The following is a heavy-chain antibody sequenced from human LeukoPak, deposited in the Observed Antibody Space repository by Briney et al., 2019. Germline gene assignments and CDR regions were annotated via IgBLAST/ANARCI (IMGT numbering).Heavy chain of an antibody. CDR2: ISSSSSYI. CDR1: GFTFSSYS. D-gene: IGHD5-18*01. V-gene: IGHV3-21*06. Sequence: GGSLRLSCAASGFTFSSYSMNWVRQAPGKGLEWVSSISSSSSYIYYADSVEGRFTISRDNAKNSLYLQMSGLRPEDTAVYYCASPRKNSYGLRGAFDIWGQGTMVTVSS. J-gene: IGHJ3*02. CDR3: ASPRKNSYGLRGAFDI.